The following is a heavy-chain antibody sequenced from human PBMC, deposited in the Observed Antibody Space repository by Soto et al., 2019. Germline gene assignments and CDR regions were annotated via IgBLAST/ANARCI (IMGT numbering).Heavy chain of an antibody. V-gene: IGHV3-48*04. D-gene: IGHD1-26*01. J-gene: IGHJ5*02. CDR3: AGDQGGTYQNWFDP. CDR1: GFTFDDYT. Sequence: GGSLRLSCAASGFTFDDYTMHWVRQAPGKGLEWVSYISSTSSVKYYADSVKGRFTISRDNAKKSLYLQMKNLRPEDTAVYYCAGDQGGTYQNWFDPWGQGALVTVSS. CDR2: ISSTSSVK.